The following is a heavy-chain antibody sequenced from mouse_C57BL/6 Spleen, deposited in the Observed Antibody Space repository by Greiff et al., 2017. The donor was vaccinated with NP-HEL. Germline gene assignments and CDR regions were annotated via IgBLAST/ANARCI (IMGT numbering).Heavy chain of an antibody. D-gene: IGHD3-1*01. V-gene: IGHV1-53*01. CDR2: INPSNGGT. J-gene: IGHJ4*01. CDR1: GYTFTSYW. CDR3: AMWGHGGFAMDY. Sequence: QVHVKQSGTELVKPGASVKLSCKASGYTFTSYWMHWVKQRPGQGLEWIGNINPSNGGTNYNEKFKSKATLTVDKSSSTAYMQLSSLTSEDSAVYYCAMWGHGGFAMDYWGQGTSVTVSS.